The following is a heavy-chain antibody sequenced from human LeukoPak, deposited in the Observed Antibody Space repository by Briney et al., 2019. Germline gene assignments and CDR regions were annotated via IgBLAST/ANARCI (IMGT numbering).Heavy chain of an antibody. CDR1: GFTFSSYG. Sequence: GGSLRLSCAASGFTFSSYGMHWVRQAPGKGLEWVAVISYDGSNKYYADSVKGRFTISRDNSKNTLYLQMNSLRAEDTAVYYCASRSYYYGSGSYNYWGQGTLVTVSS. CDR2: ISYDGSNK. J-gene: IGHJ4*02. V-gene: IGHV3-30*03. D-gene: IGHD3-10*01. CDR3: ASRSYYYGSGSYNY.